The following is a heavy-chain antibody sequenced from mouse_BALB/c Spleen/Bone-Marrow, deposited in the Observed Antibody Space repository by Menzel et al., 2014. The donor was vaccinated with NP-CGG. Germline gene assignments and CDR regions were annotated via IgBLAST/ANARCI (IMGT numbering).Heavy chain of an antibody. CDR3: ASLHYYGFFAY. CDR2: INPDSSTI. V-gene: IGHV4-1*02. D-gene: IGHD1-2*01. CDR1: GFDFSRYW. Sequence: LMLMESGGGLVQPGGSLKLSCAASGFDFSRYWMSWVRQAPGKGLEWIGEINPDSSTINYTPSLKDKFIISRDNAKDTLYLQMSKVRSEDTALYYCASLHYYGFFAYWGQGTLVTVSA. J-gene: IGHJ3*01.